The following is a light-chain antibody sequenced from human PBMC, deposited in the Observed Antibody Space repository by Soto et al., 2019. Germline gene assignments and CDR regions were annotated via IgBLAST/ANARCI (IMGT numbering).Light chain of an antibody. J-gene: IGKJ4*01. CDR2: DAS. CDR1: QSVSSSY. CDR3: QQYGSSPLT. V-gene: IGKV3D-20*01. Sequence: EIVLTQSPATLSLSPGERATLSYGARQSVSSSYLARYQQKPGLAPRLLIYDASSRATGIPDRFSGSGSGTDFTLTISRLEPEDFAGYYGQQYGSSPLTFGGGTKVEIK.